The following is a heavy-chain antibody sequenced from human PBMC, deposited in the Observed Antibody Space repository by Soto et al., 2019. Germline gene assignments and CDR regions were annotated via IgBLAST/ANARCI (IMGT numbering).Heavy chain of an antibody. D-gene: IGHD3-9*01. CDR3: AKHATYYDILSGYCFAY. J-gene: IGHJ4*02. Sequence: PGESLKISCKGSGYSFTRYKIACVRQMSGKGLEWMGIIFPGDSVTRYSPSFQGQVTLSADKSTCSAYLQWSSLKASDTATSFCAKHATYYDILSGYCFAYWGQGTLNIVSS. CDR2: IFPGDSVT. V-gene: IGHV5-51*01. CDR1: GYSFTRYK.